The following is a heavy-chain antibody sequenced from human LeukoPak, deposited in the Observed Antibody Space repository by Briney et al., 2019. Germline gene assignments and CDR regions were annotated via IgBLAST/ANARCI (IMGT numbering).Heavy chain of an antibody. D-gene: IGHD2-15*01. Sequence: SETLSLTCAVSVYSITSSSWWGWIRQPPGKGLEWIGYIYYSGSTYYNPSLKSRVTISVDTSKNQFSLKLSSVTAADTAVYYCARCAVAATPYYYYGMDVWGQGTTVTVS. CDR1: VYSITSSSW. J-gene: IGHJ6*02. CDR3: ARCAVAATPYYYYGMDV. CDR2: IYYSGST. V-gene: IGHV4-28*01.